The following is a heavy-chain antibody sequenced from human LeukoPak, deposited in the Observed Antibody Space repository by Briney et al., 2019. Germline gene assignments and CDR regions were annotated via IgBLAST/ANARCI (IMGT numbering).Heavy chain of an antibody. CDR3: VRESRWFYGD. Sequence: PGRSLRLSCAASGFTFSSYGMHWVRQAPGKGLEWVAVISYDGSNKYYADSVKGRFTISRDNAKNSLYLQVNSLRAEDTAVYYCVRESRWFYGDWGQGTLVTVSS. CDR1: GFTFSSYG. CDR2: ISYDGSNK. D-gene: IGHD2/OR15-2a*01. J-gene: IGHJ4*02. V-gene: IGHV3-30*03.